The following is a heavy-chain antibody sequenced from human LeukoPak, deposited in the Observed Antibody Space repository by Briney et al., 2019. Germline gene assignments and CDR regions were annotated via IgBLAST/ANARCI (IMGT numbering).Heavy chain of an antibody. D-gene: IGHD5-24*01. J-gene: IGHJ4*02. V-gene: IGHV4-39*01. Sequence: SETLSLTCTVSGGSISSSGHYWGWLRQPPGKGLEWIGSLHYSGSTYHDPSLKSRITISADTSKNQFSLKLSSVATADTAVYYCARHRDGYNRPFDYWGQGTLVTVSS. CDR3: ARHRDGYNRPFDY. CDR1: GGSISSSGHY. CDR2: LHYSGST.